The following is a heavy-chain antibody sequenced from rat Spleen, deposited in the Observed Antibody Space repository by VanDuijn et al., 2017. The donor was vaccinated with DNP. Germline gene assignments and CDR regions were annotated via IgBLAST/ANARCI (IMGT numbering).Heavy chain of an antibody. Sequence: QVQLKESGPNMVRPSQTLSLTCTVSGFSLTDYSVYWVRQPPGEVLEWIAAVSSGGTTYYTSALTSRLSITRDTSKSQVLLKMNSLQTEDTATYYCARGIPDFDYWGQGVMVTVSS. J-gene: IGHJ2*01. D-gene: IGHD2-2*01. V-gene: IGHV2-15*01. CDR3: ARGIPDFDY. CDR2: VSSGGTT. CDR1: GFSLTDYS.